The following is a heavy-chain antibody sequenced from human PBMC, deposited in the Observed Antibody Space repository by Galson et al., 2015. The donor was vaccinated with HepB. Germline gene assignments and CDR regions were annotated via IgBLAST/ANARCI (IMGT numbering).Heavy chain of an antibody. J-gene: IGHJ2*01. CDR2: ISGSGGST. Sequence: SLRLSCAASGFTFSSYAMSWVRQAPGKGLEWVSAISGSGGSTYYADSVKGRFTISRDNSKNTLYLQMNSLRAEDTAVYYCAKDRERGPYGKNWYFDLWGRGTLVTVSS. CDR3: AKDRERGPYGKNWYFDL. D-gene: IGHD4-17*01. CDR1: GFTFSSYA. V-gene: IGHV3-23*01.